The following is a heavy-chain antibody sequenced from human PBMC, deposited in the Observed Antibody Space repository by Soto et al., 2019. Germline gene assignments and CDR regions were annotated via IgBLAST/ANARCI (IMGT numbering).Heavy chain of an antibody. CDR3: VRERTIFGVAPGGGVDV. V-gene: IGHV4-30-2*01. CDR2: VYHSGAT. J-gene: IGHJ6*02. Sequence: QLQLQESGSGLIKPSQTLSLTCAVSGGSISTSDYTWSWIRQPPGRGLEWIGSVYHSGATHYMPSLKNRLTMSLDKSKNQFALDLTAVTAADTAVYYCVRERTIFGVAPGGGVDVWGQGTTVTVSS. CDR1: GGSISTSDYT. D-gene: IGHD3-3*01.